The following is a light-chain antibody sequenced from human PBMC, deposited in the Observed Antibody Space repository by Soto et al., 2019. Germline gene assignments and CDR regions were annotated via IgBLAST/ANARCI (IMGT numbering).Light chain of an antibody. CDR2: DAS. CDR1: QSISSW. Sequence: EIQMTQSPSTLSASVGDRVTITCRASQSISSWLAWYQQKPGKAPKLLIYDASSLEGGVPSRFSGSGSGTEFTLTISGLQPDDFATYYCQQYKAYPYTFDQGTKVDIK. CDR3: QQYKAYPYT. J-gene: IGKJ2*01. V-gene: IGKV1-5*01.